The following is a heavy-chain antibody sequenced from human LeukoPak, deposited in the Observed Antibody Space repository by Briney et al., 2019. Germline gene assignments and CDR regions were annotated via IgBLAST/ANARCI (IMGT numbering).Heavy chain of an antibody. J-gene: IGHJ5*02. CDR1: GGSISSSSYY. CDR3: ATSNYGLPSGFDP. D-gene: IGHD4-17*01. CDR2: IYYSGST. Sequence: KPSETLSLTCTVSGGSISSSSYYWGWIRQPPGKGLEWIGSIYYSGSTYYNASLKSRVTISVDTSKNQFSLKLSSVTAADTAVYYCATSNYGLPSGFDPWGQGTLVTVSS. V-gene: IGHV4-39*01.